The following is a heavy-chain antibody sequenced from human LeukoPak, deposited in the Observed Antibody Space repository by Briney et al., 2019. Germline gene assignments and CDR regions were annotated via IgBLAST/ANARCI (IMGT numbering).Heavy chain of an antibody. CDR2: ISYDGSNK. CDR1: GFTFSSYA. D-gene: IGHD6-19*01. V-gene: IGHV3-30-3*01. CDR3: ARAPSSYSSGWYRVDYFDY. Sequence: GGSLRLSCAASGFTFSSYAMHWVRQAPGKGLEWVAVISYDGSNKYYADSVKGRFTISRDNSKNTLYLQMNSLRAEDTAVYYCARAPSSYSSGWYRVDYFDYWGQGTLVTVSS. J-gene: IGHJ4*02.